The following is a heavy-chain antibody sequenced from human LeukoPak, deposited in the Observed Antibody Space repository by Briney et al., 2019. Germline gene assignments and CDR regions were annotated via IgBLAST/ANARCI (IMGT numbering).Heavy chain of an antibody. CDR1: GFIFSYYD. V-gene: IGHV3-48*01. D-gene: IGHD2-8*01. J-gene: IGHJ4*02. CDR2: ISSSRSIM. CDR3: ARHNQGCRDY. Sequence: GGSLRLSCVASGFIFSYYDMDWVRQAPGKGLEWISYISSSRSIMYYADSVLGRFTVSRDNAENTLYLQMNSLRGDDTAVEYCARHNQGCRDYWGQGTRVTVSS.